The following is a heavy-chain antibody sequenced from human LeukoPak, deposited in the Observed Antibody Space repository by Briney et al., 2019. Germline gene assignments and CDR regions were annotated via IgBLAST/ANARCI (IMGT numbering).Heavy chain of an antibody. CDR1: GGSIRSTDW. CDR3: SRESGAFCPFGY. J-gene: IGHJ4*02. Sequence: PSETLSLTCGVSGGSIRSTDWWSWVRQPPGQGLEWIGEISLSGQTNFNPSLNGRVTMSLEESRNQLSLTLTSVTADDTAIYYCSRESGAFCPFGYWGQGTLLIVPP. V-gene: IGHV4/OR15-8*02. CDR2: ISLSGQT. D-gene: IGHD1-26*01.